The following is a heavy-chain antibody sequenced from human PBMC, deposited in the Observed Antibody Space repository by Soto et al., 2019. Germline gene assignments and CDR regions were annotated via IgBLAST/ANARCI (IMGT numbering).Heavy chain of an antibody. CDR3: AHRGYGNYPRDNWFDP. D-gene: IGHD4-17*01. CDR1: GFSLSTGGRG. Sequence: SGPTLVNPTQTLTLTCSFSGFSLSTGGRGVGWIRQPPGKALEWLALIYWNDDKRYSPSLKNRLTITKDTSKNQVFLTLTNMDPVDTATYYCAHRGYGNYPRDNWFDPWGQGTLVTVSS. J-gene: IGHJ5*02. CDR2: IYWNDDK. V-gene: IGHV2-5*01.